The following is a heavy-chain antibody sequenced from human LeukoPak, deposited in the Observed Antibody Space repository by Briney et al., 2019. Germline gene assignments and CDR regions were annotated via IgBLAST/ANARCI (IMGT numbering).Heavy chain of an antibody. V-gene: IGHV3-21*01. J-gene: IGHJ4*02. Sequence: PGGSLRLSCAASGFTFNSFTMNWVRQAPGKCLEWLSSISGSGQYIYYADSLKGRLTISRDNAKDSLYLQLNSLRAEDTSVYYCARGGYNSAFLDSWGQGTLVSVS. CDR3: ARGGYNSAFLDS. CDR2: ISGSGQYI. CDR1: GFTFNSFT. D-gene: IGHD6-19*01.